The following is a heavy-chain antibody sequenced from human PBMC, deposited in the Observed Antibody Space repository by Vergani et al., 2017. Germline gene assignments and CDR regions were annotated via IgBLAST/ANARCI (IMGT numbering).Heavy chain of an antibody. J-gene: IGHJ6*03. V-gene: IGHV1-69*01. CDR3: AGGSTTYCSSTSCYLVYYYYMDV. D-gene: IGHD2-2*01. Sequence: QVQLVQSGAEVKKPGSSVKVSCKASGGTFSSYAISWVRQAPGQGLEWMGGIIPIFGTANYAQKFQGRVTITADESTSTAYMELSSLRSEDTAVYYCAGGSTTYCSSTSCYLVYYYYMDVWGKGTTVTVSS. CDR2: IIPIFGTA. CDR1: GGTFSSYA.